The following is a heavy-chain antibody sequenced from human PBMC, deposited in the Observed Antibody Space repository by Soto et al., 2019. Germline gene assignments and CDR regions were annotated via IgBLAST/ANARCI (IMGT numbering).Heavy chain of an antibody. CDR3: AKGQIVVVPAAMPGGFDT. CDR1: GFTFSSYA. J-gene: IGHJ5*02. D-gene: IGHD2-2*01. CDR2: ISGSGGST. V-gene: IGHV3-23*01. Sequence: PGVSLRLSCAASGFTFSSYAMSWVRQAPGKGLEWVSAISGSGGSTYYADSVKGRFTISRDNSKNTLYLQMNSLRAEDTAVYYCAKGQIVVVPAAMPGGFDTWGQGTLVTVSS.